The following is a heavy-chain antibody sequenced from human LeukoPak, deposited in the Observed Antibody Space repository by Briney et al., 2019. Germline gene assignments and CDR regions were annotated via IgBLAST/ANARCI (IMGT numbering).Heavy chain of an antibody. V-gene: IGHV6-1*01. CDR2: TYYRSKWYY. D-gene: IGHD1-26*01. J-gene: IGHJ4*02. CDR1: GDSVSSNSAA. Sequence: SQTLSLTCAISGDSVSSNSAAWNWIRQSPSRGLEWLGRTYYRSKWYYDCAVAVKSQISINPDTSKNQFSLQLSSVTPEDTAVYYCARDPVGGSTIFDYWGQGTLVTVSS. CDR3: ARDPVGGSTIFDY.